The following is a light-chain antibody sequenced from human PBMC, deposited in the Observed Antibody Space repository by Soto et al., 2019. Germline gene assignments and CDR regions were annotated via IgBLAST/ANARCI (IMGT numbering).Light chain of an antibody. J-gene: IGKJ1*01. Sequence: DIVMTQSTASLAVSLGERATINFNSIHSFLYSSNNKNYLAWYQQKPGQPPKLLIYWASTRESGVPDRFSGSGSGTDFTLTISSLQAEDVAVYYCQQYYSTPRTFGQRTNVDI. CDR2: WAS. CDR1: HSFLYSSNNKNY. CDR3: QQYYSTPRT. V-gene: IGKV4-1*01.